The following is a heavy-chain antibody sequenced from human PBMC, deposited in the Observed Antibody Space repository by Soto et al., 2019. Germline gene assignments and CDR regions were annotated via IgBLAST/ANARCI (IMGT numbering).Heavy chain of an antibody. CDR1: GFTFSSYG. D-gene: IGHD3-10*01. CDR2: IWYDGSNK. CDR3: ARDMGGQLLWFGELLSPSFRYYGMDV. V-gene: IGHV3-33*01. Sequence: TGGSLRLSCAASGFTFSSYGMHWVRQAPGKGLEWVAVIWYDGSNKYYAGSVKGRFTISRDNSKNTLYLQMNSLRAEDTAVYYCARDMGGQLLWFGELLSPSFRYYGMDVWGQGTTVTVSS. J-gene: IGHJ6*02.